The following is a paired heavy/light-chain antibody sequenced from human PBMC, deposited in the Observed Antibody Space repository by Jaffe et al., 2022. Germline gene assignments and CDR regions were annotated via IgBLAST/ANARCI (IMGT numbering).Light chain of an antibody. Sequence: EIVLTQSPGTLSLSPGERATLSCRASQSVSSSYLAWYQQKPGQAPRLLIYGASSRATGIPDRFSGSGSGTDFTLTISRLEPEDFAVYYCQQYGSSPCTFGQGTKLEIK. CDR2: GAS. J-gene: IGKJ2*02. CDR3: QQYGSSPCT. CDR1: QSVSSSY. V-gene: IGKV3-20*01.
Heavy chain of an antibody. V-gene: IGHV1-8*01. CDR3: ARGLYSSGWYGGYDAFDI. J-gene: IGHJ3*02. CDR2: MNPNSGNT. D-gene: IGHD6-19*01. Sequence: QVQLVQSGAEVKKPGASVKVSCKASGYTFTSYDINWVRQATGQGLEWMGWMNPNSGNTGYAQKFQGRVTMTRNTSISTAYMELSSLRSEDTAVYYCARGLYSSGWYGGYDAFDIWGQGTMVTVSS. CDR1: GYTFTSYD.